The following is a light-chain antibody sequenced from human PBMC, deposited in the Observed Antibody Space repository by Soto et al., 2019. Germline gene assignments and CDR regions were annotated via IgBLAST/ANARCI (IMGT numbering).Light chain of an antibody. CDR1: SGSVAWNS. J-gene: IGLJ3*02. V-gene: IGLV6-57*04. Sequence: NFMLTQPHSVSESPGKTVTISCTRSSGSVAWNSVQWYQQRPGSVPTTVIFEDDQRPSGVPDRLSGSIDTSSNSASLTISGLKTEDEADYYCQSYDSGNHWVFGGGTQLT. CDR2: EDD. CDR3: QSYDSGNHWV.